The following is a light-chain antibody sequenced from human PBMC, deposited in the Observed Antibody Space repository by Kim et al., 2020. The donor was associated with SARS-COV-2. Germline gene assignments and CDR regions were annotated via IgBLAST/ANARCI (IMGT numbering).Light chain of an antibody. V-gene: IGLV4-69*02. CDR1: SGHSNYA. Sequence: GASVKLTGTLSSGHSNYAVAWHQQQPGKGPRYLMKVNSDGSHTKGDGIPHRCSGSSSGAERYLTISSLQSEDETDYYCQTWGSGWVFGGGTQLTVL. CDR3: QTWGSGWV. CDR2: VNSDGSH. J-gene: IGLJ3*02.